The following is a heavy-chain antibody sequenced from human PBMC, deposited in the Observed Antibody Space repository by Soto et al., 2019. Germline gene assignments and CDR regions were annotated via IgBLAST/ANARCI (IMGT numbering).Heavy chain of an antibody. CDR1: GYTFTSYG. CDR2: ISTYSGNT. Sequence: ASVKVSCKASGYTFTSYGISWVRQAPGQGLEWMGWISTYSGNTDYAQKFQGRITMTTDTSTDTVYMGLRSLRSDDTAVYFCARNLFGVIIMGDYWGQGTLVTVSS. V-gene: IGHV1-18*04. J-gene: IGHJ4*02. D-gene: IGHD3-3*01. CDR3: ARNLFGVIIMGDY.